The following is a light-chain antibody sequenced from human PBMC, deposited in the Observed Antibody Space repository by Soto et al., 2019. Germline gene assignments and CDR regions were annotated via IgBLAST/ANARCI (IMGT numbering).Light chain of an antibody. Sequence: EIVLTQSPGTLSLSPGERATLSCRASQSVNRNYLAWYQQKPGQAPRLLIYHTSSRATGIPDRFSGTGSGIDFTLTTSRLEPEDFAVYYCQQYGRSPPTFGPGTKVDIK. J-gene: IGKJ3*01. CDR1: QSVNRNY. CDR3: QQYGRSPPT. CDR2: HTS. V-gene: IGKV3-20*01.